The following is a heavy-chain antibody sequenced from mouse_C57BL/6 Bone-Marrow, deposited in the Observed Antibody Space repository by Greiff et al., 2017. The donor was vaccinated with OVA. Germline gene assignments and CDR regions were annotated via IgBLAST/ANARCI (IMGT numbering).Heavy chain of an antibody. CDR1: GYSITSGYY. J-gene: IGHJ2*01. CDR3: ARLWSYLDY. V-gene: IGHV3-6*01. D-gene: IGHD1-1*02. Sequence: VQLQESGPGLVKPSQSLSLTCSVTGYSITSGYYWNWIRQFPGNKLEWMGYISYDGSNNYNPSLKNRISITRDTSKNQFFLKLNSVTTEDTATYYCARLWSYLDYWGQGTTLTVSS. CDR2: ISYDGSN.